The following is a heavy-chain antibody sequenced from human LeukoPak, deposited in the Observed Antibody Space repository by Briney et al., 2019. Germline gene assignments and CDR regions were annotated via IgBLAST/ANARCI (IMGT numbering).Heavy chain of an antibody. CDR3: AHGSMYQLDY. CDR1: GFTFSSYD. V-gene: IGHV3-30*04. D-gene: IGHD2-2*01. CDR2: ISYDGSNK. J-gene: IGHJ4*02. Sequence: PGGSLRLSCAASGFTFSSYDMHWVRQAPGKGLEWLAVISYDGSNKDYADSVKGRFTISRDNAKNTLYLQMNSLRAEDTAVYYCAHGSMYQLDYWGQGTLVTVSS.